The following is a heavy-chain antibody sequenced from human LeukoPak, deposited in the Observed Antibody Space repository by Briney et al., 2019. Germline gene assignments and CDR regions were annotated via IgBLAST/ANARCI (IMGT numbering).Heavy chain of an antibody. CDR3: AGGTYYGSGSQPGYLNY. D-gene: IGHD3-10*01. V-gene: IGHV3-53*01. Sequence: GGSLRLSCSASGVTVNNNYMNWVRQAPGKGLEWASVMNNAGGTYYADSVRGRFTISRDSPKNTLYFQMNSLRPEDTAVYYCAGGTYYGSGSQPGYLNYWGQGTLVTVSS. J-gene: IGHJ4*02. CDR2: MNNAGGT. CDR1: GVTVNNNY.